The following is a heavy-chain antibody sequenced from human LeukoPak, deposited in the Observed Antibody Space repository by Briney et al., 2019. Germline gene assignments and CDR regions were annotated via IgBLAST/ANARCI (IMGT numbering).Heavy chain of an antibody. V-gene: IGHV3-21*01. CDR1: GFTFSSYS. D-gene: IGHD2-2*01. CDR3: ARGCSSTSCYGHYMDV. CDR2: ISSSSSYI. Sequence: GGSLRLSCAASGFTFSSYSMNWVRQAPGKRLEWVSSISSSSSYIYYADSVKGRFTISRDNAKNSLYLQMNSLRAEDTAVYYCARGCSSTSCYGHYMDVWGKGTTVTVSS. J-gene: IGHJ6*03.